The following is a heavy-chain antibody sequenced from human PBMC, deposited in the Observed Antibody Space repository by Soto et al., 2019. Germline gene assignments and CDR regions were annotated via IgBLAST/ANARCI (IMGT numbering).Heavy chain of an antibody. Sequence: PSETLSLTCTVSGGSISSYYWSWIRQPPGKGLEWIGYIYYSGSTNYNPSLKSRVTISVDTSKNQFSLKLSSVTAADTAVYYCARVVGYDILTGYYNPYNWFDPWGQGTLVTVSS. J-gene: IGHJ5*02. V-gene: IGHV4-59*01. CDR3: ARVVGYDILTGYYNPYNWFDP. CDR1: GGSISSYY. CDR2: IYYSGST. D-gene: IGHD3-9*01.